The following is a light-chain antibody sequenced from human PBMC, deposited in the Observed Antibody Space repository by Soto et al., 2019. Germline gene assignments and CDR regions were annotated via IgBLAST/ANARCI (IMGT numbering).Light chain of an antibody. J-gene: IGKJ1*01. Sequence: EIVLTQSPDTLSLSPGERATLSCRASQSVSRTYLAWYQQKPGQAPRLLIYDASNRATGFPDRFSGSGSGTEFTLTISSLQPDDFATYYCQHYNSYSEAFGQGTKVDI. CDR1: QSVSRTY. V-gene: IGKV3-20*01. CDR2: DAS. CDR3: QHYNSYSEA.